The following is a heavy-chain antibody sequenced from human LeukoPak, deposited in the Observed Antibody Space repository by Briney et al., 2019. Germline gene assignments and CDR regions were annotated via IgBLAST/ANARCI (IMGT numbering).Heavy chain of an antibody. CDR3: ARAGHYRFDP. D-gene: IGHD4-11*01. CDR1: GGSISSDGYY. Sequence: PSETLSLTCTVSGGSISSDGYYWSWIRQLPGKGLEWIAYIYYTGATYYNPSLRSRVSISIDTSKNQFSLKLNSVTAADPAVYYCARAGHYRFDPWGQGTLVTVSS. CDR2: IYYTGAT. J-gene: IGHJ5*02. V-gene: IGHV4-31*03.